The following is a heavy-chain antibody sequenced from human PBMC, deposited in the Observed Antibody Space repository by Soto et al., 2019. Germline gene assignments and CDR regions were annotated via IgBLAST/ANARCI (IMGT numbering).Heavy chain of an antibody. Sequence: GGSLRLSCAASGFTFSSYAMSWVRQAPGKWLEWVSAISGSGGSTYYADSVKGRFTISRDNSKNTLYLQMNSLRAEDTAVYYCAKGVVPAAESDWFDPWGQGXLVTVYS. D-gene: IGHD2-2*01. V-gene: IGHV3-23*01. CDR2: ISGSGGST. CDR3: AKGVVPAAESDWFDP. J-gene: IGHJ5*02. CDR1: GFTFSSYA.